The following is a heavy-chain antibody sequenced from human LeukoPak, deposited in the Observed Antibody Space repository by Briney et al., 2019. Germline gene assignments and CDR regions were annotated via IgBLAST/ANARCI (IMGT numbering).Heavy chain of an antibody. CDR1: GYTFTSYD. CDR3: IKYNYYDTDGYPF. CDR2: ISTYNGET. D-gene: IGHD3-22*01. Sequence: ASVKVSCKASGYTFTSYDINWVRQAPGQGLEWMGWISTYNGETNYTQKFQDRVSITTDTSTTTAYMELRSLRSDDTAAYYCIKYNYYDTDGYPFWGQGTLVTVSS. V-gene: IGHV1-18*01. J-gene: IGHJ4*02.